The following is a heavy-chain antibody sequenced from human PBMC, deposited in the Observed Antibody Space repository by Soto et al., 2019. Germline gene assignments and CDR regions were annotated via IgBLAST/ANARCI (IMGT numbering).Heavy chain of an antibody. Sequence: GASVKVSCKASGYTFSIYAIHWVRQAPGQRLEWMGWIHPGQNNTKYSQNLQGRVTITRDTSSYTAYMELRSLRSDDTAVYYCARSVLDGEFDYWGQGTLVTVSS. V-gene: IGHV1-3*01. CDR3: ARSVLDGEFDY. CDR2: IHPGQNNT. D-gene: IGHD1-1*01. CDR1: GYTFSIYA. J-gene: IGHJ4*02.